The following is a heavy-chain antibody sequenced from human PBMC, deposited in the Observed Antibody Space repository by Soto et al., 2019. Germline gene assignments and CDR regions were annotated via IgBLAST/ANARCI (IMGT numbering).Heavy chain of an antibody. CDR1: GGSFSGYY. J-gene: IGHJ5*02. CDR2: INHSGST. Sequence: QVQLQQWGAGLLKPSETLSLTCAVYGGSFSGYYWSWIRQPPGKGLEWIGEINHSGSTNYNPSLKSRVTISVDTSKNQFSLKLSSVTAADTAVYYCAREMKTALRRWFDPWGQGTLVTVSS. D-gene: IGHD5-18*01. V-gene: IGHV4-34*01. CDR3: AREMKTALRRWFDP.